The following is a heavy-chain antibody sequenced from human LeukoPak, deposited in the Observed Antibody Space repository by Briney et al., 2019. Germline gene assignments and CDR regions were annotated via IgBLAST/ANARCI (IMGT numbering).Heavy chain of an antibody. CDR3: ARDSHYYNSSGYGGYWFDP. J-gene: IGHJ5*02. V-gene: IGHV4-39*02. CDR1: GGSISSSSYY. D-gene: IGHD3-22*01. CDR2: IYYSGST. Sequence: SETLSLTCTVSGGSISSSSYYWGWISQPPGKGLEWIGSIYYSGSTYYNPSLKSRVTISVDSSKNQFSLQLSSVTAADTAVYYCARDSHYYNSSGYGGYWFDPWGQGTLVTVSS.